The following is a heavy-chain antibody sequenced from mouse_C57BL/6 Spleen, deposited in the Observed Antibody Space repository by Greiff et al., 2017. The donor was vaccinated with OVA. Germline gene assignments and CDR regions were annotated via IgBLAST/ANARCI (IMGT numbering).Heavy chain of an antibody. CDR2: IYPRSGNT. CDR3: EREDYDCVRFDY. CDR1: GYTFTSYG. V-gene: IGHV1-81*01. J-gene: IGHJ2*01. Sequence: QVQLQQSGAELARPGASVKLSCKASGYTFTSYGISWVKQRTGQGLEWIGEIYPRSGNTSYNAKFKGKATLPADKTSSTAYIEIRSLTSADSEVYFCEREDYDCVRFDYWGQGTTLTVSS. D-gene: IGHD2-4*01.